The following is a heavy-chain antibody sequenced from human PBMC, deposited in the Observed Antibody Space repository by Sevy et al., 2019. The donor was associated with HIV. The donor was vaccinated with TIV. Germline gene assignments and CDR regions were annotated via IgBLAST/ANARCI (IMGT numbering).Heavy chain of an antibody. Sequence: GGSLRLSCAASGFTFSSYAMSWVRQAPGKGLEWVSTVSDSGDSTYYADSVKGRFTISRDNSKNTLYVQVNSLRAEDTAVYYRATHQSGTYTRDAFDIWGRGTMVTVSS. CDR2: VSDSGDST. D-gene: IGHD1-26*01. CDR3: ATHQSGTYTRDAFDI. J-gene: IGHJ3*02. CDR1: GFTFSSYA. V-gene: IGHV3-23*01.